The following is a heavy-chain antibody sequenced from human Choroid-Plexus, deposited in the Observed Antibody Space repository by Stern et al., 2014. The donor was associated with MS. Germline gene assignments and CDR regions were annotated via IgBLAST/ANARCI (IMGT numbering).Heavy chain of an antibody. CDR1: GFTFGSCA. J-gene: IGHJ5*02. V-gene: IGHV3-30*18. CDR3: AKDRQYLTYFFDH. Sequence: VHLVESGGGVVQPGRPLRLSCVASGFTFGSCAMHWVRQAPGKGLEWVAGVSYDGSNKYYADSVKGRFTISRDNSQNTLYMQMISLRPEDTAVYYCAKDRQYLTYFFDHWGQGSLVTVSS. D-gene: IGHD2/OR15-2a*01. CDR2: VSYDGSNK.